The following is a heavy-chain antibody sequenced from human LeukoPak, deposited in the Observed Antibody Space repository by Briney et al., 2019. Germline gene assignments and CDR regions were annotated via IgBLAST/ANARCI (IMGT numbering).Heavy chain of an antibody. CDR3: AREAQFLLQRYFDY. CDR1: GYTFTSYD. CDR2: MNPNSGNT. Sequence: ASVKVSCKASGYTFTSYDINWVRQATGQGLEWMGWMNPNSGNTGYAQKLQGRVTMTTDTSTSTAYMELRSLRSDDTAVYYCAREAQFLLQRYFDYWGQGTLVTVSS. J-gene: IGHJ4*02. V-gene: IGHV1-8*01. D-gene: IGHD3-3*01.